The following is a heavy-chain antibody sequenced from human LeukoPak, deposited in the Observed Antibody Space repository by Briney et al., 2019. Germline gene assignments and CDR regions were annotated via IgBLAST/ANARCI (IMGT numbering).Heavy chain of an antibody. Sequence: GGSLRLSCAASGFTFSSYDMSWVRQAPGKGLEWVSAISGSGDSSYYADSVKGRFTISRDNAKNSLYLQMNSLRAEDTAVYYCAREVAVAFDYWGQGTLVTVSS. V-gene: IGHV3-23*01. CDR2: ISGSGDSS. D-gene: IGHD6-19*01. CDR3: AREVAVAFDY. CDR1: GFTFSSYD. J-gene: IGHJ4*02.